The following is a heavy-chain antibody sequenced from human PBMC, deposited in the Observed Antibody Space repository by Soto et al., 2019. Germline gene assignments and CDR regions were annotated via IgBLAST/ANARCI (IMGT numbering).Heavy chain of an antibody. D-gene: IGHD3-22*01. CDR2: INPYNGNT. Sequence: QVQLMQSEAEVKKPGASVKVSCKASGYTFTNYGVIWLRQAPGQGLEWMGWINPYNGNTKYAQKVQGRVTMTTDTSTNTAYMELRSLRSDDTAVYYCARVPTDSSGYYKYYFDYWGQGTLVTVSS. CDR1: GYTFTNYG. V-gene: IGHV1-18*04. J-gene: IGHJ4*02. CDR3: ARVPTDSSGYYKYYFDY.